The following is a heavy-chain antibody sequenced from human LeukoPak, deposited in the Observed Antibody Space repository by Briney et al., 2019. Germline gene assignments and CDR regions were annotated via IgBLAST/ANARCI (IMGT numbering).Heavy chain of an antibody. CDR2: IYHSGNT. CDR1: GYSISTSYY. V-gene: IGHV4-38-2*02. CDR3: AREGLHNWNYGYYYYYYMDV. Sequence: PSETLSLTCTVSGYSISTSYYWGWIRQPPGKGLEWIGSIYHSGNTYYNPSLKSRVTISVDTSKNQFSLKLNSVTAADTAVYYCAREGLHNWNYGYYYYYYMDVWGKGTTVTVSS. D-gene: IGHD1-7*01. J-gene: IGHJ6*03.